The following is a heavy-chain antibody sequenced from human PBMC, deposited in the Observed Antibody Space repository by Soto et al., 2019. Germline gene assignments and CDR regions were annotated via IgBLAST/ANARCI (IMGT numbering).Heavy chain of an antibody. Sequence: QVQLQESGPGLVKPLETLSLTCTVPGGSITSYYWSWVRQPPGKGLEWIGYIYYNGNINYNPSLTRRLTISLDTYKNQFSLRLSYVKSEDTAAYYCATGRVYFGSEYWGQGTLVTVSS. J-gene: IGHJ4*02. D-gene: IGHD3-10*01. CDR1: GGSITSYY. CDR3: ATGRVYFGSEY. CDR2: IYYNGNI. V-gene: IGHV4-59*01.